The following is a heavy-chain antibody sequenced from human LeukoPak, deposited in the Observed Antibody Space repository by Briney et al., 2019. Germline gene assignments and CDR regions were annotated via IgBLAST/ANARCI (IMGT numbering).Heavy chain of an antibody. J-gene: IGHJ5*02. D-gene: IGHD6-13*01. Sequence: PSETLSLTCAVSGGSISSGGYSWSWIRQPPGKGLEWIGYFHDGGSTNYNPSLRSRVSISVDTSKNQFTLKLSSVTAADTAVYYCARWPSRLNWFDPWGQGTLVTVSS. CDR2: FHDGGST. V-gene: IGHV4-61*08. CDR1: GGSISSGGYS. CDR3: ARWPSRLNWFDP.